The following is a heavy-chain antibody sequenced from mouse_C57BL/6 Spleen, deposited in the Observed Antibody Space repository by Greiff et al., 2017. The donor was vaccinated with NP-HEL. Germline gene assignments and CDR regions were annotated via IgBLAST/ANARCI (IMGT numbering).Heavy chain of an antibody. CDR3: ARDYGKGTWFAY. CDR2: INPNNGGT. Sequence: VQLQQSGPELVKPGASVKIPCKASGYTFTDYNMDWVKQSHGKSLEWIGVINPNNGGTIYNQKFKGKATLTVDKSSSTAYMELRSLTSEDTAVYYCARDYGKGTWFAYWGQGTLVTVSA. CDR1: GYTFTDYN. D-gene: IGHD1-1*01. J-gene: IGHJ3*01. V-gene: IGHV1-18*01.